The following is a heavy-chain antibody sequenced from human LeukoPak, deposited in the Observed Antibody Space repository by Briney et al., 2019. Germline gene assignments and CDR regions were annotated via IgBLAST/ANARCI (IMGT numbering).Heavy chain of an antibody. CDR1: GGTFSSYA. J-gene: IGHJ6*02. D-gene: IGHD6-19*01. Sequence: SVKVSCKASGGTFSSYAISWVRQAPGQGLEWMGGIIPIFGTANYAQKFQGRVTITADESTSTVYMELSSLRSEDTAVYYCALTPGYSSGWYPGMDVWGQGTTVTVSS. V-gene: IGHV1-69*13. CDR3: ALTPGYSSGWYPGMDV. CDR2: IIPIFGTA.